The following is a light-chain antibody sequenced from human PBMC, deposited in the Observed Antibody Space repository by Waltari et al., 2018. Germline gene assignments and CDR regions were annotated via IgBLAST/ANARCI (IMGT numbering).Light chain of an antibody. Sequence: DIQMTQSPSSLSASVGDRVTITCRASQRISRYLNWYQHKPGKAPKLPIYAASSLQSGVPSRFSGSGSGTDFTLTISSLQPEDFATYYCQQSYSTPPWTFGQGTKVEIK. CDR1: QRISRY. CDR3: QQSYSTPPWT. CDR2: AAS. J-gene: IGKJ1*01. V-gene: IGKV1-39*01.